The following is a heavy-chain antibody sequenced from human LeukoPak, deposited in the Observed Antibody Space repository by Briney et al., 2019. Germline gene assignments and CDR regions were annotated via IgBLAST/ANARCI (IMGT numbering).Heavy chain of an antibody. D-gene: IGHD1-26*01. CDR1: GYTFTSYG. CDR2: ISAYNGNT. CDR3: ARVDRSGSYYQRAPIDY. V-gene: IGHV1-18*01. J-gene: IGHJ4*01. Sequence: GASVKVSCKTSGYTFTSYGISWVRQAPGQGLEWMGWISAYNGNTNYAQKLQGRVTMTTDTSTSTAYMELRSLRSDDTAVYYCARVDRSGSYYQRAPIDYWGHGALVTVSS.